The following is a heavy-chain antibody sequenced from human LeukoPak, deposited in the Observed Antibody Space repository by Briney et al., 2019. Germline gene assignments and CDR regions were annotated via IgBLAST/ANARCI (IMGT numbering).Heavy chain of an antibody. V-gene: IGHV3-23*01. CDR2: ISGSGGST. CDR3: ANHQVVGATRALYYYYGMDV. Sequence: GGSLRLSCAASGFTFSSYAMSWVRQAPGKGLEWGSAISGSGGSTYYADSVKGRFTISRDNSKNTLYLQMNSLRAEDTAVYYCANHQVVGATRALYYYYGMDVWGQGTTVTVSS. J-gene: IGHJ6*02. D-gene: IGHD1-26*01. CDR1: GFTFSSYA.